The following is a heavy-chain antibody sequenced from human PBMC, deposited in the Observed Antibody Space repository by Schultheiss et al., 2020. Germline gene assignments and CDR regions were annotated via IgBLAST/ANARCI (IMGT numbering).Heavy chain of an antibody. CDR1: GGSISSYY. CDR3: ARGRRTTRYFDY. Sequence: SETLSLTCTVSGGSISSYYWNWIRQPPGKGLEWIGYIYYSGSTNYNPSLKSRVTISVDTSKNQLSLKVSSVTAADTAVYYCARGRRTTRYFDYWGQGTLVTVSS. J-gene: IGHJ4*02. V-gene: IGHV4-59*12. D-gene: IGHD4-17*01. CDR2: IYYSGST.